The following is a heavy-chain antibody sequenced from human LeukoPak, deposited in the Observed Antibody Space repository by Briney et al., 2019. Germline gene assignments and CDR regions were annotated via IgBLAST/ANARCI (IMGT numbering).Heavy chain of an antibody. CDR1: GFTFSSYA. CDR3: AKDRDIILTGHGMDV. Sequence: GGSLRLSCAASGFTFSSYAMHWVRQAPGKGLEWVASIKEDGSEKYYVDSVKGRLTISRDNAKNSLYLQMDNLRAEDTAVYYCAKDRDIILTGHGMDVWGQGTTVTVSS. V-gene: IGHV3-7*03. CDR2: IKEDGSEK. J-gene: IGHJ6*02. D-gene: IGHD3-9*01.